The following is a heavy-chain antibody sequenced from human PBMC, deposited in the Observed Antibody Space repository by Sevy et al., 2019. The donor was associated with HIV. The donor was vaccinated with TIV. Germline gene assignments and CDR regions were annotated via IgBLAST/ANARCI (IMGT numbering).Heavy chain of an antibody. V-gene: IGHV4-59*01. CDR1: GGSISSYY. Sequence: SETLSLTCTVSGGSISSYYWSWIRQPPGKGLEWIGYIYYSGSTNYNPSLKSRVTISVDTSKNQFSLKLSSVTAAETAVYYCARGSTVTTLFDYWGQGTLVTVSS. D-gene: IGHD4-17*01. CDR2: IYYSGST. J-gene: IGHJ4*02. CDR3: ARGSTVTTLFDY.